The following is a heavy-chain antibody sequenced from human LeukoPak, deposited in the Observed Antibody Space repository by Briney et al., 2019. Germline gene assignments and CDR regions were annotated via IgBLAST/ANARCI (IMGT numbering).Heavy chain of an antibody. CDR1: GFTVSSNY. V-gene: IGHV3-66*01. J-gene: IGHJ3*02. D-gene: IGHD4-23*01. CDR3: ASFTNSAAFDI. Sequence: GGSLRLSCAASGFTVSSNYMSWVRQAPGKGLEWVSVIYSGGSTYYADSVKGRFTISRDNSKNTLYLQINSLRAEDTAVYYCASFTNSAAFDIWGQGTMVTVSS. CDR2: IYSGGST.